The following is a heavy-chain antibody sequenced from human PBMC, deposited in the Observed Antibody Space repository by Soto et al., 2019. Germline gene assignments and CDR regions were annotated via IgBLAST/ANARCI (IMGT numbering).Heavy chain of an antibody. CDR3: ARGLQGDSSGYRNDNYYYGMDV. J-gene: IGHJ6*02. Sequence: SETLSLTCTVSGGSISSYYWSWIRQPPGKGLEWIGYIYYSGSTNYNPSLKSRVTISVDTSKNQFSLKLSSVTAADTAVYYCARGLQGDSSGYRNDNYYYGMDVWGQGTTVTVSS. D-gene: IGHD3-22*01. CDR1: GGSISSYY. V-gene: IGHV4-59*01. CDR2: IYYSGST.